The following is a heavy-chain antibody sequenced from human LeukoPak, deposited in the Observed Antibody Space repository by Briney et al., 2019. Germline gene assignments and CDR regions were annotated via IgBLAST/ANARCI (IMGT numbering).Heavy chain of an antibody. CDR2: ISSGGGRT. V-gene: IGHV3-23*01. Sequence: GGSLRLSCAASGFAFSSYAIRWVRQAPGKGLEWVSSISSGGGRTYYADSVKGRFTISRDNSKNTLYLQMDSLRAEDTAVYYCAKAPNYYGSGSYDNNWFDPWGQGTLVTVSS. J-gene: IGHJ5*02. CDR1: GFAFSSYA. D-gene: IGHD3-10*01. CDR3: AKAPNYYGSGSYDNNWFDP.